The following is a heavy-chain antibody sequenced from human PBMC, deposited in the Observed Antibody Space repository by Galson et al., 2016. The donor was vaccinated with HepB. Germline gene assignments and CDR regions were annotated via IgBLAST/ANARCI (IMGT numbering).Heavy chain of an antibody. Sequence: EPLSLTCTVSGGSLDSYYWSWIRQPPGKGLEWIGYIYYSGSTNYNPSLKSRVSISIDTSNNQFSLNLISVTASDTAVYYCARSPYASGTYYPPEYDCWGQGTLVTVSS. CDR1: GGSLDSYY. CDR3: ARSPYASGTYYPPEYDC. J-gene: IGHJ4*02. V-gene: IGHV4-59*01. D-gene: IGHD3-10*01. CDR2: IYYSGST.